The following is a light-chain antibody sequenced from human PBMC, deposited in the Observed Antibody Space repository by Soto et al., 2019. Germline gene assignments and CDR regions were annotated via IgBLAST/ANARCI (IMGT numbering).Light chain of an antibody. CDR2: EGS. CDR3: CSYAGSSTFEV. J-gene: IGLJ2*01. Sequence: QSALTQPASVSGSPGQSITISCTGTSSDVGSYNLVSWYQQHPGKAPKLMIYEGSKRPSGVSNRFSGSKSGNTASLTISGLQAEDEADYYCCSYAGSSTFEVFGGGTKVT. V-gene: IGLV2-23*03. CDR1: SSDVGSYNL.